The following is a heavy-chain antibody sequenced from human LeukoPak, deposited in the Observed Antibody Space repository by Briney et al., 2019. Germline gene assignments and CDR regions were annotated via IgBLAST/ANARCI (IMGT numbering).Heavy chain of an antibody. CDR1: EFTISSYW. D-gene: IGHD7-27*01. CDR3: ASDPPWASDAFDI. J-gene: IGHJ3*02. V-gene: IGHV3-7*01. Sequence: GGSLRLSCAASEFTISSYWMTWVRQAPGKGLEWVANIKQDGSKEYYVDSVKGRFTNSRDNAENSLYLQMNSLRAEDTAVYYCASDPPWASDAFDIWGQGTMVTVSS. CDR2: IKQDGSKE.